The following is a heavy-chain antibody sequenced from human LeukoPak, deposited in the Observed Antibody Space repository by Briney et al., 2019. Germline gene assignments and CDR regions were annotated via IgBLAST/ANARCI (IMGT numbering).Heavy chain of an antibody. D-gene: IGHD4-17*01. CDR2: ISSSSSYI. CDR1: GFTFTSYS. V-gene: IGHV3-21*01. CDR3: ARDLYGDYAGDY. Sequence: GGSLRLSCAASGFTFTSYSMNWVRQAPGKGLEWVSSISSSSSYIYYADSVEGRFTISRDNAKNSLYLQMNSLRAEDTAVYYCARDLYGDYAGDYWGQGTLVTVSS. J-gene: IGHJ4*02.